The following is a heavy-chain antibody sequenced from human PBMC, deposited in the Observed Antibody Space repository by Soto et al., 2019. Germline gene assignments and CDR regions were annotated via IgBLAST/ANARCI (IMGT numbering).Heavy chain of an antibody. D-gene: IGHD3-3*01. J-gene: IGHJ6*02. V-gene: IGHV3-30-3*01. CDR1: GFTFSSYA. CDR2: ISYDGSNK. Sequence: HPVGSLRLSCAASGFTFSSYAMHWVRQAPGKGLEWVAVISYDGSNKYYADSVKGRFTISRDNPKNTLYLQMNSLRAEDTAVYYCARDGFRYYDFWSGFRPPLYYYGMDVWGQGTTVNVSS. CDR3: ARDGFRYYDFWSGFRPPLYYYGMDV.